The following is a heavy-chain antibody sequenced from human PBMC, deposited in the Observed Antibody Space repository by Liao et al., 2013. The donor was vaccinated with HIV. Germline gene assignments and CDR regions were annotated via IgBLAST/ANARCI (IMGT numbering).Heavy chain of an antibody. V-gene: IGHV4-34*01. CDR2: INHSGST. Sequence: QVQLQQWGAGLLKPSETLSLTCAVYGGSLSSYYWSWIRQPPGKGLEWIGEINHSGSTNYNPSLKSRVTISVDTSKNQFSLKLSSVTAADTAVYYCASPSGSGYHHWRYWGQGTLVTVSS. CDR3: ASPSGSGYHHWRY. CDR1: GGSLSSYY. J-gene: IGHJ4*02. D-gene: IGHD3-22*01.